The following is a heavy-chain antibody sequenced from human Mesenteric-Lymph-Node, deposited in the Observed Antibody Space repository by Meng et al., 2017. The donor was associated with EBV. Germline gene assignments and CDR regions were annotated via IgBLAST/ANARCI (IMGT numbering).Heavy chain of an antibody. CDR1: GGTFIAYS. CDR2: ISTYNGNT. CDR3: ARQNGDYDY. Sequence: QVQVVESGAEVKKPGSSVKVSCKASGGTFIAYSMFWVRRAPGQGLEWMGWISTYNGNTISAQMFQGRFTMTTDTSTTTAYMELTSLTSDDTAVYYCARQNGDYDYWGQGTLVTVSS. J-gene: IGHJ4*02. D-gene: IGHD4-17*01. V-gene: IGHV1-18*04.